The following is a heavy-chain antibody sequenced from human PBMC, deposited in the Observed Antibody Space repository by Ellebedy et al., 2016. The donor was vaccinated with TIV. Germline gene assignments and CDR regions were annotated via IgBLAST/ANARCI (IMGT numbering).Heavy chain of an antibody. Sequence: AASVKVSCKASGYTFTGYYLHWVRQAPGQGLEWMGWINPNSGDTKYAQKFLGRLTMTRDTSISTASFELNRLTAYDTAVYFCANLPGQPVTYWGQGTLVTVSS. V-gene: IGHV1-2*02. J-gene: IGHJ4*02. CDR1: GYTFTGYY. CDR3: ANLPGQPVTY. D-gene: IGHD6-6*01. CDR2: INPNSGDT.